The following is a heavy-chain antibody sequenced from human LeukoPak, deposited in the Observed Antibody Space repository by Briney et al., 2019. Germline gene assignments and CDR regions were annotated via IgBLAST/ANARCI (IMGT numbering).Heavy chain of an antibody. D-gene: IGHD2-2*01. V-gene: IGHV3-7*01. CDR2: IKQDGSEK. CDR1: VFTFSRNW. CDR3: ASPYCSSTTCYPRTFHH. J-gene: IGHJ1*01. Sequence: GGSLRLSCAASVFTFSRNWMSWVRHAPGKGLEWVSNIKQDGSEKYYVDSVKGRFTIPRDNAKNSLYLQMNSLRAEDTAVYYCASPYCSSTTCYPRTFHHWGQGTLVTVSS.